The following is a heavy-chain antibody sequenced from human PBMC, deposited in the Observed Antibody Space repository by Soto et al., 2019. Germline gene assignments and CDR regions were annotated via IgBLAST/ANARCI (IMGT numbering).Heavy chain of an antibody. D-gene: IGHD6-19*01. Sequence: SETLSLTCTVSGGSISSGGYYWSWIRQHPGKGLEWIGYIYYSGSTYYNPSLKSRVTISVDTSKNQFSLKLSSVTAADTAVYYCARDGGSGWRLFDYWGQGTLVTVSS. CDR2: IYYSGST. CDR1: GGSISSGGYY. CDR3: ARDGGSGWRLFDY. J-gene: IGHJ4*02. V-gene: IGHV4-31*03.